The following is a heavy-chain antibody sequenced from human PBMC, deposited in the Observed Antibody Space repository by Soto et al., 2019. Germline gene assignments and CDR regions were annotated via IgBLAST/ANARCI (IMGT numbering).Heavy chain of an antibody. CDR2: IIPIFGTA. CDR1: GGTFSSYA. V-gene: IGHV1-69*06. D-gene: IGHD2-15*01. CDR3: ASGYCSGGSCPLSHWFDP. Sequence: SVKVSCKASGGTFSSYAISWVRQAPGQGLEWMGGIIPIFGTANYAQKFQGRVTITADKSTSTAYMELSSLRSEDTAVYYCASGYCSGGSCPLSHWFDPWGQGSLVNVSS. J-gene: IGHJ5*02.